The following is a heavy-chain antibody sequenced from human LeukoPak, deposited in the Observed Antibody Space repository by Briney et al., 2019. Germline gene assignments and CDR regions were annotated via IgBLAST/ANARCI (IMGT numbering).Heavy chain of an antibody. Sequence: GESLKISCKGSGYTFTSYWIGWVRQMPGKGLEWMGIIYPGDSDTRYSPPFQGQVSISADKSINTAYLQWSTLKASDTAMYYCARGYYYDSSGYPDYSGQGTQVTVSS. CDR3: ARGYYYDSSGYPDY. J-gene: IGHJ4*02. CDR1: GYTFTSYW. CDR2: IYPGDSDT. V-gene: IGHV5-51*01. D-gene: IGHD3-22*01.